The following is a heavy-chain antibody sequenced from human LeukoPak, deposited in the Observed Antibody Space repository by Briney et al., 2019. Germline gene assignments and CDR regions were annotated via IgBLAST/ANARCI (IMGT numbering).Heavy chain of an antibody. J-gene: IGHJ6*03. Sequence: GGSLRLSCAASGFTLSSYNMNWVRQARGKGLEWVSYISSSSSTIYYADSVKGRFTISRDNAKNSLYLQMNSLRAEDTAVYYCARGQSSSWYEISYYYYYYMDVWGKGTTVTASS. CDR2: ISSSSSTI. V-gene: IGHV3-48*04. D-gene: IGHD6-13*01. CDR1: GFTLSSYN. CDR3: ARGQSSSWYEISYYYYYYMDV.